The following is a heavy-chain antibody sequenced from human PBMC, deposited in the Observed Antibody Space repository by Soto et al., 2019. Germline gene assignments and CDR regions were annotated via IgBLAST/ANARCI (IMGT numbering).Heavy chain of an antibody. CDR2: IIPVFGTP. V-gene: IGHV1-69*12. Sequence: QVQLVQSGAEVKKPGSSVKVSCKASGGSLSNYGISWVRQAPGQGLEWMGAIIPVFGTPNYAQKFQDRVTLAADESTTTVYMEVRSLTSADTAVYYCARGDATKIVVTTYYAMDVWGQGTTVTVSS. CDR3: ARGDATKIVVTTYYAMDV. D-gene: IGHD3-22*01. J-gene: IGHJ6*02. CDR1: GGSLSNYG.